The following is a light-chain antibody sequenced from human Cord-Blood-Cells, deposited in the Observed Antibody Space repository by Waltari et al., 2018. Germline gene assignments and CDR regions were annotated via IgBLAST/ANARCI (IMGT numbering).Light chain of an antibody. CDR3: CSYAGSYTLV. CDR1: SSDVGGYHY. V-gene: IGLV2-11*01. J-gene: IGLJ2*01. Sequence: QSALTQPRSVSGSPGPSVTISCTGTSSDVGGYHYVSGYQQHPGKAPKLMIYDVSKRPSGVTDRFSGYKSGNTDSLTISGLQDEDEADYYCCSYAGSYTLVFGGGTKLTVL. CDR2: DVS.